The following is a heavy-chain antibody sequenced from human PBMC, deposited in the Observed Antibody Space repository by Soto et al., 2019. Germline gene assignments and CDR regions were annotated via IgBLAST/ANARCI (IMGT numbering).Heavy chain of an antibody. Sequence: PSETLSLTCTVSGGSIFSHYWGWIRQPPGKGLEYIGYIYYSGSTNYNPSLKSRVTISVGMSREQFSLKLTSVTAADTAVYYCARGHNLGGSTFDIWGQGTSVTVS. D-gene: IGHD3-16*01. CDR1: GGSIFSHY. CDR3: ARGHNLGGSTFDI. CDR2: IYYSGST. V-gene: IGHV4-59*11. J-gene: IGHJ3*02.